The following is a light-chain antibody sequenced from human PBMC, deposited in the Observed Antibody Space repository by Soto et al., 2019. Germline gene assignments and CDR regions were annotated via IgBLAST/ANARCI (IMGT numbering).Light chain of an antibody. CDR1: SGHSSYG. CDR3: QTWGAGIQV. V-gene: IGLV4-69*01. CDR2: VNSDGGH. Sequence: QSVLTQSPSASASLGASVKLTCTLSSGHSSYGIAWHQQQPEKGPRFLMKVNSDGGHNKGGGIPDRFSGSSSGAERYLTISSLQSEDEADYYCQTWGAGIQVFGGGTKVTVL. J-gene: IGLJ3*02.